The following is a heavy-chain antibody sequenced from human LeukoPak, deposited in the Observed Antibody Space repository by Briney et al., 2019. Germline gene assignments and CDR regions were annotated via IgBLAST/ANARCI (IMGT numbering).Heavy chain of an antibody. CDR1: GYNFATYW. CDR2: IYPSDSDT. D-gene: IGHD4-17*01. J-gene: IGHJ6*02. CDR3: ARRYGHDMHV. V-gene: IGHV5-51*01. Sequence: GESLKISCKGSGYNFATYWIDWVRQMPGKGLEWVGIIYPSDSDTRYSPSFQGQVTISADKSISTAYPQWSSLKASDTAIYYCARRYGHDMHVWGQGTTVTVSS.